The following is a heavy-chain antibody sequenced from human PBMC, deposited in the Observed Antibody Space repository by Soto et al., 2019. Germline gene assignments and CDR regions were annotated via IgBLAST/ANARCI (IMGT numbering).Heavy chain of an antibody. CDR1: GFTFSSYS. D-gene: IGHD6-19*01. Sequence: EVQLVESGGGLVKPGGSPRLSCAASGFTFSSYSMNWVRQAPGKGLEWVSSISSSSSYIYYADSVKGRFTISRDNAKNSLYLQMNSLRAEDTAVYYCARDQGIAVAGYWYFDLWGRGTLVTVSS. J-gene: IGHJ2*01. CDR3: ARDQGIAVAGYWYFDL. CDR2: ISSSSSYI. V-gene: IGHV3-21*01.